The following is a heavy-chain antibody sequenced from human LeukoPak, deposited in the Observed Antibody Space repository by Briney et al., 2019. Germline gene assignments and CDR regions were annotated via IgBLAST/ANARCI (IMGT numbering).Heavy chain of an antibody. J-gene: IGHJ4*02. CDR1: GFTFDDYG. CDR2: INWNGGST. CDR3: ARDHQAYCGGDCPFDY. Sequence: GGSLRLSCAASGFTFDDYGMSWVRQAPGKGLEWVWGINWNGGSTGYADSVKGRFTISRDNAKNPLYLQMNSLRAEDTALYYCARDHQAYCGGDCPFDYWGQGTLVTVSS. V-gene: IGHV3-20*04. D-gene: IGHD2-21*02.